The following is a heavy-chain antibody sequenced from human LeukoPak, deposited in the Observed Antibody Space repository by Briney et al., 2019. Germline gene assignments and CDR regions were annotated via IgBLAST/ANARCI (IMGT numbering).Heavy chain of an antibody. CDR2: IYPGDSDT. Sequence: GESLKISCKGSGYSFTSCWIGWVRQMPGKGLEWMGIIYPGDSDTRYSPSFQGQVTISADKSISTAYLQWSSLKASDTAMYYCARITFLGQDFDAFDIWGQGTMVTVSS. CDR3: ARITFLGQDFDAFDI. J-gene: IGHJ3*02. D-gene: IGHD3-16*01. CDR1: GYSFTSCW. V-gene: IGHV5-51*01.